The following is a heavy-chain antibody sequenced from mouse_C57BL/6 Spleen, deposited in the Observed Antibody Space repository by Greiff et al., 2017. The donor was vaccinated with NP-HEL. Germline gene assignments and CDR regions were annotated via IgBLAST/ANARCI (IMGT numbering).Heavy chain of an antibody. CDR1: GYAFSSSW. CDR2: IYPGDGDT. V-gene: IGHV1-82*01. Sequence: VQRVESGPELVKPGASVKISCKASGYAFSSSWMNWVKQRPGKGLEWIGRIYPGDGDTNYNGKFKGKATLTADKSSSTAYMQLSSLTSEDSAVYFCARSSSSRGFDYWGQGTTLTVSS. J-gene: IGHJ2*01. CDR3: ARSSSSRGFDY. D-gene: IGHD1-1*01.